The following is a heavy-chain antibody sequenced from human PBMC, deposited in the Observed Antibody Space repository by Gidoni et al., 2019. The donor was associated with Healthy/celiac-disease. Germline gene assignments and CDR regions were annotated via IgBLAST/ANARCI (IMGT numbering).Heavy chain of an antibody. CDR1: GFPFSSYA. V-gene: IGHV3-30*04. CDR3: ARDGTYSGNYGMDV. J-gene: IGHJ6*02. CDR2: ISDDGRNK. Sequence: QVQLVESGGGVVQPGRSLRLSCSASGFPFSSYAMNWVRQAPGKGMEWVAVISDDGRNKYYADSVKGRFTISRDNSKNTLYLQMNSLRAEDTAVYYCARDGTYSGNYGMDVWGQGTTVTVSS. D-gene: IGHD1-26*01.